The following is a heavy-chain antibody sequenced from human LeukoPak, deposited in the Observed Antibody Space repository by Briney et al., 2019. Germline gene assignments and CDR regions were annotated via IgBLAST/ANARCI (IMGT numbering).Heavy chain of an antibody. V-gene: IGHV1-2*02. CDR3: AREEVSGGYSYGREFDY. CDR1: GYTFTGYY. CDR2: INPNSGGT. D-gene: IGHD5-18*01. Sequence: ASVKVSCKASGYTFTGYYMHWVRQAPGQRLEWMGWINPNSGGTNYAQKFQGRVTMTRDTSISTAYMELSRLRSDDTAVYYCAREEVSGGYSYGREFDYWGQGTLVTVSS. J-gene: IGHJ4*02.